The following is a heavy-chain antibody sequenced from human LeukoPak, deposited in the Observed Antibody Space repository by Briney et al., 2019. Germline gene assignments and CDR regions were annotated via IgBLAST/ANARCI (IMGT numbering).Heavy chain of an antibody. CDR1: GGSISSSSYY. CDR3: ARVAAAGTAPDY. CDR2: IYYSGNT. D-gene: IGHD6-13*01. Sequence: SETLSLTCTVSGGSISSSSYYWGWIRQPPGKGLEWIGSIYYSGNTYYNPSLKSRVTMSLDTSKNQFSLKLSSVTAADTAVYYCARVAAAGTAPDYWGQGTLVTVSS. J-gene: IGHJ4*02. V-gene: IGHV4-39*07.